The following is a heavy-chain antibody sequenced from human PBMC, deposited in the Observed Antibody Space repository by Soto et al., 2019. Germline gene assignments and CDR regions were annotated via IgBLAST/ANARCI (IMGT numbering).Heavy chain of an antibody. D-gene: IGHD1-1*01. CDR1: GGSSSSYY. Sequence: ETLSLTFTVSGGSSSSYYWSWIRQPPGKGLEWIGYIYYSGSTNYNPSLKSRVTISVDTSKNQFSLKLSSVTAADTAVYYCARGRRTYYFDYWGQGTLVTV. V-gene: IGHV4-59*01. CDR3: ARGRRTYYFDY. CDR2: IYYSGST. J-gene: IGHJ4*02.